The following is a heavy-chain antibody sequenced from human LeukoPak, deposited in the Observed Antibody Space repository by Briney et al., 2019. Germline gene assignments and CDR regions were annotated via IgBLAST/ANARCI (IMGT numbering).Heavy chain of an antibody. CDR2: ISGSGGST. CDR3: ARAERRFLEWLSPFDY. D-gene: IGHD3-3*01. J-gene: IGHJ4*02. CDR1: GFTFSSYA. Sequence: GGSLRLSCAASGFTFSSYAMSWVRQAPGKGLEWVSAISGSGGSTYYADSVKGRFTISRDNSRNTLYLQMNSLRAEDTAVYFCARAERRFLEWLSPFDYWGQGTLVTVSS. V-gene: IGHV3-23*01.